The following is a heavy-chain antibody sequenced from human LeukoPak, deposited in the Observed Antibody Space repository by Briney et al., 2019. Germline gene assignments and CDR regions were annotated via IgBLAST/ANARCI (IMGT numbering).Heavy chain of an antibody. V-gene: IGHV3-7*03. J-gene: IGHJ4*02. CDR2: IKQDGSEK. D-gene: IGHD6-13*01. CDR3: ARDIAAAGPVLDY. Sequence: PGRSLTLSCAAYSFTYSSSWMSCARTAPRKALEQAPNIKQDGSEKYHVDSVKGLFTISRDNDKNSLYLQMNSLRAEDTAVYYCARDIAAAGPVLDYWGQGTLVTVSS. CDR1: SFTYSSSW.